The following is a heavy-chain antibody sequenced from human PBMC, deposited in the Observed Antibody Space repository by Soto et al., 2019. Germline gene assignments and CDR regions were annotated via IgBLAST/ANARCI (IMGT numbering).Heavy chain of an antibody. V-gene: IGHV3-13*01. CDR2: IGTAGDT. D-gene: IGHD6-13*01. J-gene: IGHJ6*02. CDR1: GLTFSSYD. CDR3: ATSQIAAAGTWYYGMDV. Sequence: GGSLRLSCAATGLTFSSYDMHWGRQATGKGLEWVGAIGTAGDTYYPGSVKGRFTISRENAKNSLYLQMNRLTAGDTAVYYCATSQIAAAGTWYYGMDVWGQGTTVTVSS.